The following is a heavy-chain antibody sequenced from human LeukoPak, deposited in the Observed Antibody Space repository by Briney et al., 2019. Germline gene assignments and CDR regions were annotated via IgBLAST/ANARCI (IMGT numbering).Heavy chain of an antibody. J-gene: IGHJ4*02. CDR2: INPNSGGT. V-gene: IGHV1-2*02. D-gene: IGHD1-7*01. Sequence: ASVKVSCKASGYTFTGYYMHWVRQAPGQGLEWMGWINPNSGGTNYAQTFQGRVTMTRDTSISTAYMELSRLRSDDTAVYYCARLNWNYGYWGQGTLVTVSS. CDR3: ARLNWNYGY. CDR1: GYTFTGYY.